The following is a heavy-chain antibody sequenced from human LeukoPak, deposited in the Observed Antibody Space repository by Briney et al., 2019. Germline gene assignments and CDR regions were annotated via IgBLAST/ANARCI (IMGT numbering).Heavy chain of an antibody. V-gene: IGHV3-30*18. CDR1: GFTFSSYG. J-gene: IGHJ6*04. Sequence: GGSLRLSCAASGFTFSSYGMHWVRRAPGKGLEWVAVISYDGSNKYYADSVKGRFTISRDNSKNTLYLQMNSLRAEDTAVYYCAKAGYSSSWYYYYYGMDVWGKGTTATVSS. D-gene: IGHD6-13*01. CDR3: AKAGYSSSWYYYYYGMDV. CDR2: ISYDGSNK.